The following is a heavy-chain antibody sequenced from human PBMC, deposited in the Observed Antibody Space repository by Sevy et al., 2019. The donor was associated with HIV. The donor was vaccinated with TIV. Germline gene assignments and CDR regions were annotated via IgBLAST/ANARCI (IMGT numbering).Heavy chain of an antibody. CDR3: TRDPDYGSGIVTAATYYYYGMDV. J-gene: IGHJ6*02. CDR1: GFTFGDYA. D-gene: IGHD6-13*01. Sequence: GGSLRLSCTASGFTFGDYAMSWVRQAPGKGLEWVGFIRSKAYGGTTEYAASVKGRFTISRDDSKSIAYLQMNSLKTEDTAVYYCTRDPDYGSGIVTAATYYYYGMDVWGQGTTVTVSS. V-gene: IGHV3-49*04. CDR2: IRSKAYGGTT.